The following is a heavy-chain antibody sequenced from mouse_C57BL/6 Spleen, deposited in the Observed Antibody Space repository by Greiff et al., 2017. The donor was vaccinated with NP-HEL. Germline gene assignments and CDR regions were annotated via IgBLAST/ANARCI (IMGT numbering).Heavy chain of an antibody. CDR1: GYSITSGYY. J-gene: IGHJ1*03. V-gene: IGHV3-6*01. CDR2: ISYDGSN. CDR3: ARDRGITTVVDWYFDV. D-gene: IGHD1-1*01. Sequence: ESGPGLVKPSQSLSLTCSVTGYSITSGYYWNWIRQFPGNKLEWMGYISYDGSNNYNPSLKNRISITRDTSKNQFFLKLNSVTTEDTATYYCARDRGITTVVDWYFDVWGTGTTVTVSS.